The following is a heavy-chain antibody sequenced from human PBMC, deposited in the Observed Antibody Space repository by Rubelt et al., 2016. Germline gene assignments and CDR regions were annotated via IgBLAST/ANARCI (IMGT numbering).Heavy chain of an antibody. CDR2: IGTAGDT. CDR3: ARDNRGAESTYGAHDY. J-gene: IGHJ4*02. Sequence: EVQLVESGGGLVQPGGSLRLSCAASGFTFSSYDMHWVRQATGKGLEWVSAIGTAGDTYYPGSVKGRLTISRDNSRNTLFLRRNSLRDEDSALYYCARDNRGAESTYGAHDYWGPGTLVTVSS. CDR1: GFTFSSYD. V-gene: IGHV3-13*01. D-gene: IGHD2-2*01.